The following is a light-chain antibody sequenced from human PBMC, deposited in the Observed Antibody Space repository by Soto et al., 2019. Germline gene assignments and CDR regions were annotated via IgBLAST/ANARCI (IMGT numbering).Light chain of an antibody. CDR2: DAS. CDR1: QSISGW. Sequence: DIQMTQSPSTLSASVGDSVTITCRASQSISGWLAWYQQKPGKAPKLLIYDASSLEGGVPSRFFGSGSGTDFTLTISGLQPDDFATYYCQRYNNYPWTFGQGTKVEI. CDR3: QRYNNYPWT. J-gene: IGKJ1*01. V-gene: IGKV1-5*01.